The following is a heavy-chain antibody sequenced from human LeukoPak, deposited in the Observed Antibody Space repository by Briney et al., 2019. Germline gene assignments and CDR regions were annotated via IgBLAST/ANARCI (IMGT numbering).Heavy chain of an antibody. CDR2: IRYDGSNK. CDR3: ARHPPAYGDYSDYYYYYMDV. D-gene: IGHD4-17*01. V-gene: IGHV3-30*02. J-gene: IGHJ6*03. CDR1: GFTLSSYG. Sequence: GGSLRLSCAASGFTLSSYGMHWVRQAPGKGLEWVAFIRYDGSNKYYADSVKGRFTISRDNSKNTLYLQMNSLRAEDTAVYYCARHPPAYGDYSDYYYYYMDVWGKGTTVTISS.